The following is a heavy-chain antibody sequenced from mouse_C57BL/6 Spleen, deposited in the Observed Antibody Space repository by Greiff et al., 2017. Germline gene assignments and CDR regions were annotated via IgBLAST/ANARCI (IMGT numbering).Heavy chain of an antibody. CDR2: ISRGSSTI. V-gene: IGHV5-17*01. J-gene: IGHJ1*03. CDR3: ARSGSVVGYFDV. Sequence: VKVVESGGGLVKPGGSLKLSCAASGFTFSDYGMHWVRQAPEKGLEWVAYISRGSSTIYYADTVKGRFTSYRDKTKNTLCLQMTSLRSEDTAMYYCARSGSVVGYFDVWGTGTTVTVSS. CDR1: GFTFSDYG. D-gene: IGHD1-1*01.